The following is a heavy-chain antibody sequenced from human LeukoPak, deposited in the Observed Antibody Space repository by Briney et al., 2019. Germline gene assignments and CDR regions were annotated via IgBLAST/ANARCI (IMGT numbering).Heavy chain of an antibody. J-gene: IGHJ6*02. CDR2: VSHRGAT. D-gene: IGHD1-26*01. Sequence: SETLSLTCSVSGASINGFFWNWVRQTPEKGLEWIGYVSHRGATTSNPTLKSRVSITIDTSKSQISLTMTSVTAAASALYYCARDRRGSFYTFDLWGPGTTVSVS. CDR3: ARDRRGSFYTFDL. CDR1: GASINGFF. V-gene: IGHV4-59*01.